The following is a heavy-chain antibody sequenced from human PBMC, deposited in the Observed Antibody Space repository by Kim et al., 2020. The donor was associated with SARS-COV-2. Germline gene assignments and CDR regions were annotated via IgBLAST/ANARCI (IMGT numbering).Heavy chain of an antibody. Sequence: GGSLRLSCAASGFTFSNYWMHWVRQAPGKGLVWVSHINSDGSRTIYADSVKGRFTVSRDNAKNTLYLQMNSLRAEDTAMYYCASRIYTSFDSWGQGTLVTVSS. CDR1: GFTFSNYW. CDR3: ASRIYTSFDS. V-gene: IGHV3-74*01. J-gene: IGHJ4*02. CDR2: INSDGSRT.